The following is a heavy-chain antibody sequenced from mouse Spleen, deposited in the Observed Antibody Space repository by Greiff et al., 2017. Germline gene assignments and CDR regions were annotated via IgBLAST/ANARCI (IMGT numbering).Heavy chain of an antibody. CDR2: ISSGGSYT. D-gene: IGHD2-2*01. V-gene: IGHV5-9-1*01. J-gene: IGHJ3*01. CDR1: GFTFSSYA. Sequence: EVKLVESGGGLVKPGGSLKLSCAASGFTFSSYAMSWVRQTPEKRLEWVATISSGGSYTYYPDSVKGRFTISRDNAKNTLYLQMSSLRSEDTAMYYCARRYGYTLAYWGQGTLVTVSA. CDR3: ARRYGYTLAY.